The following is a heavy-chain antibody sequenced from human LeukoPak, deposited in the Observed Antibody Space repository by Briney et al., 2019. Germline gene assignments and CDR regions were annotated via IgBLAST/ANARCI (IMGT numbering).Heavy chain of an antibody. J-gene: IGHJ4*02. CDR3: ATPAPSSSWHYFDY. CDR2: IKQDGSVK. CDR1: GFTFTNYW. V-gene: IGHV3-7*01. D-gene: IGHD6-13*01. Sequence: GGSLRLSCAASGFTFTNYWVGWVRQAPGRGLEWVANIKQDGSVKYYVDSVKGRFTISRDNAENSLYLRMNSLRVEDTAVYYCATPAPSSSWHYFDYWGQGTLVTVSS.